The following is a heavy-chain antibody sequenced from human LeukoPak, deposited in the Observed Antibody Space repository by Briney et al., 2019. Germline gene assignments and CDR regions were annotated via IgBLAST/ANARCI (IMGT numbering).Heavy chain of an antibody. D-gene: IGHD5-18*01. CDR3: ARPPVDTAMREGAGY. V-gene: IGHV3-21*01. J-gene: IGHJ4*02. CDR1: GFTFSSYS. Sequence: PGGSLRLSCAASGFTFSSYSMNWVRQAPGKGLEWVSSISSSSSYIYYADSVKGRFTISRDNAKNSLYLQMNSLRAEDTAVYYCARPPVDTAMREGAGYWGQGTLVTVSS. CDR2: ISSSSSYI.